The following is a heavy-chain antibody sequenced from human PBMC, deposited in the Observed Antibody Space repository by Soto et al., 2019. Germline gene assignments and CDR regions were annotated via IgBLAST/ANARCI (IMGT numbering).Heavy chain of an antibody. CDR3: ARDHIGSFDY. J-gene: IGHJ4*02. CDR1: GGSISSYS. D-gene: IGHD5-12*01. CDR2: IYYSGST. Sequence: SETLSLTCTVSGGSISSYSWSWIRQPPGKGLEWIGYIYYSGSTNYNPSLKSRVTISVDTSKNQFSLKLSSVTAADTAVYYCARDHIGSFDYWGQGTLVTVSS. V-gene: IGHV4-59*01.